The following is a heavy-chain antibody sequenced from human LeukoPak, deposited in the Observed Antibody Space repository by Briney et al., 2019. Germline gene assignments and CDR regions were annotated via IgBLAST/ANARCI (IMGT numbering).Heavy chain of an antibody. CDR2: ISAYNGNT. D-gene: IGHD2/OR15-2a*01. CDR1: GYTFTSYG. V-gene: IGHV1-18*01. CDR3: ARVFRLKGLVDY. Sequence: GAPVKVSCKASGYTFTSYGISWVRQAPGQGLEWMGWISAYNGNTNYAQKLQGRVTMTTDTSTSTAYMELRSLRSDDAAVYYCARVFRLKGLVDYWGQGTLVTVSS. J-gene: IGHJ4*02.